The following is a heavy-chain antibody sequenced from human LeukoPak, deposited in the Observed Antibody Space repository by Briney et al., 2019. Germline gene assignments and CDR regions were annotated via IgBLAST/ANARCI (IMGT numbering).Heavy chain of an antibody. J-gene: IGHJ4*02. D-gene: IGHD1-7*01. CDR1: GFTFSSYG. CDR3: AKSLITGTTNISFDY. Sequence: PGGSLRLSCAASGFTFSSYGMHWVRQAPGKGLEWVAVISYDGSNKYYADSVKGRFTISRDNSKNTLYPQMNSLRAEDTAVYYCAKSLITGTTNISFDYWGQGTLVTVSS. CDR2: ISYDGSNK. V-gene: IGHV3-30*18.